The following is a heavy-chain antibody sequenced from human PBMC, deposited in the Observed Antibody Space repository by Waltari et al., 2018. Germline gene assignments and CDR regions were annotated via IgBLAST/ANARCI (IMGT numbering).Heavy chain of an antibody. D-gene: IGHD2-2*01. Sequence: QVQLVQSGAEVKKPGASVKVSCKASGYTFTGYYMHWVRQAPGQGLEWMGWINPNSGGTNDAQKFQGRVTMTRDTSISTAYMELSRLRSDDTAVYYCARIDVVVPAALDLWGRGTLVTVSS. V-gene: IGHV1-2*02. CDR2: INPNSGGT. J-gene: IGHJ2*01. CDR3: ARIDVVVPAALDL. CDR1: GYTFTGYY.